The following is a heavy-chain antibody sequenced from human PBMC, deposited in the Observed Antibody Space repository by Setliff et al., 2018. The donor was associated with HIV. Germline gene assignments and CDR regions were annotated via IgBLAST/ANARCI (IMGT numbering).Heavy chain of an antibody. V-gene: IGHV3-30*02. D-gene: IGHD3-22*01. CDR1: GFTFSSYG. CDR3: AKGSVGGYYYGTDY. CDR2: IWHDGSNK. J-gene: IGHJ4*02. Sequence: GGSLRLSCAASGFTFSSYGMHWVRQAPGKGLEWVAIIWHDGSNKYYADSVKGRFTIARDNSKNTLYLQMNSLRAEDTAVYYCAKGSVGGYYYGTDYWGQGTLVTVSS.